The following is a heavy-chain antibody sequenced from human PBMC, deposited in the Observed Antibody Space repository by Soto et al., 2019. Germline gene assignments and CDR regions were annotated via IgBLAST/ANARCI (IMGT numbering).Heavy chain of an antibody. Sequence: TPGKGLEWVSGISWNSGSIGYADSVKGRFTISRDNAKNSLYLQMNSLRAEDTALDYCVIVRAEDGIRYCPPVSAFLLNRSSDL. J-gene: IGHJ2*01. V-gene: IGHV3-9*01. CDR2: ISWNSGSI. CDR3: VIVRAEDGIRYCPPVSAFLLNRSSDL. D-gene: IGHD3-10*01.